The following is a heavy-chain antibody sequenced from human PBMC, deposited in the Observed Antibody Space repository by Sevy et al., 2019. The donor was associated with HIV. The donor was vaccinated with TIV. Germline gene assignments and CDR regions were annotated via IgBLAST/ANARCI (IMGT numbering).Heavy chain of an antibody. CDR3: AGDVPGGSYQDY. V-gene: IGHV4-59*01. CDR2: IYYSGST. D-gene: IGHD3-16*01. CDR1: GGSISSYY. J-gene: IGHJ4*02. Sequence: SETLSLTCTVSGGSISSYYWSWIRQPPGKGLEWIGYIYYSGSTNYNPSLKSRVTISVDTSKNQFSLKLSPVTAADTAVYYCAGDVPGGSYQDYWGQGTLVTVSS.